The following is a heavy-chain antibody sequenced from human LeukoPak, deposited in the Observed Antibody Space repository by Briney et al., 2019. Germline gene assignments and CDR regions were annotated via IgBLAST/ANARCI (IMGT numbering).Heavy chain of an antibody. CDR2: ISWNSGSI. D-gene: IGHD3-10*01. Sequence: GGSLRLSCAASGFTFDDYAMHWVRQAPGKGLEWVSGISWNSGSIGYADSVKGRFTISRDNAKNSLYLQMNSLRAEDTALYYCAKERVYGSGSYSHWGQGTLVTVSS. V-gene: IGHV3-9*01. CDR1: GFTFDDYA. CDR3: AKERVYGSGSYSH. J-gene: IGHJ4*02.